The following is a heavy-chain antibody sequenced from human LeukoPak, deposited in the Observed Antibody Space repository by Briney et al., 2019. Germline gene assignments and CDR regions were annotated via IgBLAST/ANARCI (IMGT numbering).Heavy chain of an antibody. Sequence: GGSLRLSCAASGFTFSNYGMHWVRQAPGKGLEWVAVISYDGSNKYYADSVKGRFTISRDNSKNTLYLQMSSLRPADTAVYYCARTYSPIVVVPAAMDYYYYYGTDVWGQGTTVTVSS. CDR2: ISYDGSNK. V-gene: IGHV3-30*03. CDR3: ARTYSPIVVVPAAMDYYYYYGTDV. J-gene: IGHJ6*02. D-gene: IGHD2-2*01. CDR1: GFTFSNYG.